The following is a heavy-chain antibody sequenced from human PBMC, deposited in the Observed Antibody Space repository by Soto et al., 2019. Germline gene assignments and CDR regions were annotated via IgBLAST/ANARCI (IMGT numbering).Heavy chain of an antibody. CDR3: ARAYDSYGHFDY. Sequence: GESLKISCKGSGYSFTSFWIGWMRQMHGKGLEWMGIIYAGDSDTRYSPSFQGQVTISADKSISTAYLQWSSLKASDTAMYYCARAYDSYGHFDYWGQGTLVTVSS. J-gene: IGHJ4*02. CDR2: IYAGDSDT. D-gene: IGHD5-18*01. CDR1: GYSFTSFW. V-gene: IGHV5-51*01.